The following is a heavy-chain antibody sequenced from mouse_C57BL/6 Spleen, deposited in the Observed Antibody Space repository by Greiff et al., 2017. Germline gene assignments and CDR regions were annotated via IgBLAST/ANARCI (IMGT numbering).Heavy chain of an antibody. CDR2: ISSGSSTI. V-gene: IGHV5-17*01. CDR1: GFTFSDDG. J-gene: IGHJ1*03. Sequence: EVMLVESGGGLVKPGGSLKLSCAASGFTFSDDGMHWGRQAPEKGLVWVAYISSGSSTIYYADTVKGRFTISRENDKNTLFLQMTSLRAEDTAMYYGGTEGGKKPYFDVWGTGTTVTVSA. CDR3: GTEGGKKPYFDV.